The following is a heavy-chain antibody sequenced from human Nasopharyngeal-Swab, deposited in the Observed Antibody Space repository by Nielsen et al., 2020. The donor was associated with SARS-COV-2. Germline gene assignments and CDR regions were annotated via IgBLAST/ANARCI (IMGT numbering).Heavy chain of an antibody. D-gene: IGHD3-16*01. J-gene: IGHJ4*02. V-gene: IGHV1-69*04. CDR3: RRMANWGDVDY. CDR1: GGTFSSYA. CDR2: IIPILGIA. Sequence: SVKVSCKASGGTFSSYAISWVRQAPGQGLEWMGRIIPILGIANYAQKFQGRVTITADKSTSTAYMELSSLRSGDTAVYYCRRMANWGDVDYWGQGTLVTVSS.